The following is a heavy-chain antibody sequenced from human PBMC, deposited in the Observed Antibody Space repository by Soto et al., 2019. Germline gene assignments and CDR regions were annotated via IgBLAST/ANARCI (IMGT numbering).Heavy chain of an antibody. CDR2: IHNTVDT. V-gene: IGHV4-59*01. J-gene: IGHJ6*02. CDR3: ARSYQNTIFGVVPSRGLDV. Sequence: SETLSLTCLVSGVSISSNYWSWIRQPPGQGLEWIGYIHNTVDTNFNPSLKNRVIISVDTSKNQFSLRLSSVTAADTAVYYCARSYQNTIFGVVPSRGLDVWGQGTTGNVS. D-gene: IGHD3-3*01. CDR1: GVSISSNY.